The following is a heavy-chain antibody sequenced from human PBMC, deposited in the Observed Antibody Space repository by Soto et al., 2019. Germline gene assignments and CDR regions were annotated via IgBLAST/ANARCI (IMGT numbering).Heavy chain of an antibody. CDR3: ARHRNYYDRSGYLRYFDY. CDR2: IWYDGSNK. J-gene: IGHJ4*01. V-gene: IGHV3-33*01. Sequence: PGGSLRLSCAASGFTFSSYGMHWVRQAPGKGLEWVAVIWYDGSNKYYADSVKGRFTISRDNSKNTLYLQMNSLRAEDTAVYYCARHRNYYDRSGYLRYFDYWGHGTLVTVSS. CDR1: GFTFSSYG. D-gene: IGHD3-22*01.